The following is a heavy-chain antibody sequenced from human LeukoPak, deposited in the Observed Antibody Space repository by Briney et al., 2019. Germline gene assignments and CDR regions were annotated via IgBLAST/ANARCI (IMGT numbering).Heavy chain of an antibody. Sequence: GGSLRLSCAASGFTFSSYSMNWVRQAPGKGLEWVSYISSSSSTIYYADSVKGRFTISRDNAKNSLYLQTNSLRAEDTAVYYCARDSLVRGLPPWYYYYGMDVWGQGTTVTVSS. V-gene: IGHV3-48*01. CDR1: GFTFSSYS. CDR3: ARDSLVRGLPPWYYYYGMDV. J-gene: IGHJ6*02. D-gene: IGHD3-10*01. CDR2: ISSSSSTI.